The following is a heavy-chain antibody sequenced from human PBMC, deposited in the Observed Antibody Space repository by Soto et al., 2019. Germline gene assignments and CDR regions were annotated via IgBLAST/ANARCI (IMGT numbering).Heavy chain of an antibody. D-gene: IGHD2-8*01. CDR2: INHSGST. J-gene: IGHJ5*02. V-gene: IGHV4-34*01. Sequence: SETLSLTCAVYGGSFSGYYWSWIRQPPGKGLKWIGEINHSGSTNYNPSLKSRVTISVDTSKNQFSLKLSSVTAADTAVYYCARKRGGLMVYAMYWFDPWGQGTLVTVSS. CDR3: ARKRGGLMVYAMYWFDP. CDR1: GGSFSGYY.